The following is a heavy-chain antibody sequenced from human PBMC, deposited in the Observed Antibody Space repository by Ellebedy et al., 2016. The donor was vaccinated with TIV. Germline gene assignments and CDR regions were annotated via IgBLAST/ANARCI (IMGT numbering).Heavy chain of an antibody. V-gene: IGHV3-30*18. J-gene: IGHJ4*02. CDR3: AKDESVGEVPRPFDY. CDR1: RLTFSIFG. D-gene: IGHD3-10*01. Sequence: GGSLRLSXAASRLTFSIFGLHWVRQAPGKGLEWVALISSDGRKKYYADSVRGRFTISRDNSKNTLYLQMDSLRVEDTAIYYCAKDESVGEVPRPFDYWGQGTLVTASS. CDR2: ISSDGRKK.